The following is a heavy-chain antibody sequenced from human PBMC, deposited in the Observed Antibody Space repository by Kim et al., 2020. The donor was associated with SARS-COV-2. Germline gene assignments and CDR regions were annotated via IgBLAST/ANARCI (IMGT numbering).Heavy chain of an antibody. J-gene: IGHJ3*02. V-gene: IGHV3-21*01. CDR3: ARAKRDSDDAFDI. D-gene: IGHD2-15*01. Sequence: YADSVKGRFTISRDNAKNSLYLQMNSLRAEDTAVYYCARAKRDSDDAFDIWGQGTMVTVSS.